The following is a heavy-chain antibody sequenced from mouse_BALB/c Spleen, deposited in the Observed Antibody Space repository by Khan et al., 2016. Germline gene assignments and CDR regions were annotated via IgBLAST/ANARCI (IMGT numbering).Heavy chain of an antibody. Sequence: EVELVEAGGGLVQPGGSRKLSCAASGFTFSSFGMHWVRQAPEKGLEWVAFISSGSSAIYYADTVKGRFTISRDNPKNTLFLQMTSLRSEDTAMYYCGRGDYWGQGTTLTVSS. J-gene: IGHJ2*01. CDR1: GFTFSSFG. CDR2: ISSGSSAI. CDR3: GRGDY. V-gene: IGHV5-17*02.